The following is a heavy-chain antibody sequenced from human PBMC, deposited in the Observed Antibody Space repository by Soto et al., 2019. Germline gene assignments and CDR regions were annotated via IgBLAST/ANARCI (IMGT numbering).Heavy chain of an antibody. J-gene: IGHJ4*02. V-gene: IGHV4-31*03. D-gene: IGHD4-17*01. CDR2: IYCSGST. CDR1: GGSISSGSYY. CDR3: ARGNYGDSAYYFDY. Sequence: SETLSLTCTVSGGSISSGSYYWTWIRQHPGKGLEWIGYIYCSGSTYYNPSLKSRVTISVDTSKNQFSLKLSSVTAADTAVYYCARGNYGDSAYYFDYWGQGTLVTVSS.